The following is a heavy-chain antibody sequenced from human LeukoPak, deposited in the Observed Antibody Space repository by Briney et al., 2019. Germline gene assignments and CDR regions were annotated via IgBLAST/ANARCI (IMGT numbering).Heavy chain of an antibody. V-gene: IGHV1-46*01. CDR2: INRSGGST. Sequence: ASVKVSCKASGYIFTSYFMHWVRQAPGQGLEWMGLINRSGGSTRYAQKFQGRVTMIRDMSTSTVYMELSSLRSEDTAVYYCARALPHRRLMDTTMEQHWFDPWGQGTLVTVSS. CDR3: ARALPHRRLMDTTMEQHWFDP. J-gene: IGHJ5*02. CDR1: GYIFTSYF. D-gene: IGHD5-18*01.